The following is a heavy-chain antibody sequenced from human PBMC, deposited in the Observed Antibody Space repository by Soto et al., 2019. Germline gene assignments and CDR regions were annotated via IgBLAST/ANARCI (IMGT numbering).Heavy chain of an antibody. V-gene: IGHV4-61*01. J-gene: IGHJ4*02. CDR1: GVSVNSGSFY. D-gene: IGHD4-17*01. Sequence: QVQLQESGPGLVKPSETLSLTCTVSGVSVNSGSFYWAWIRQPPGKGLEWIGFGSYSGTTNYKPSLKSRVTISVDTSRSQISLKVTSLTAADTAVYYCARGATVTQYYYWGQGTLVTVSS. CDR3: ARGATVTQYYY. CDR2: GSYSGTT.